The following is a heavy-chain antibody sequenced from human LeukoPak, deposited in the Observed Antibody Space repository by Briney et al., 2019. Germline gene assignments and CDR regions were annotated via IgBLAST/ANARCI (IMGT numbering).Heavy chain of an antibody. D-gene: IGHD1-26*01. CDR1: GFTVSSNY. CDR2: SYSGGST. J-gene: IGHJ4*02. CDR3: ASESYSGSLR. V-gene: IGHV3-66*02. Sequence: GGSLRLSGAACGFTVSSNYMSWVRQAAGEGLEWVSVSYSGGSTYYADSGKGRFTISRDNSKTTLYLQTNSLRAEDTAVYYCASESYSGSLRWGQGTRVTVSS.